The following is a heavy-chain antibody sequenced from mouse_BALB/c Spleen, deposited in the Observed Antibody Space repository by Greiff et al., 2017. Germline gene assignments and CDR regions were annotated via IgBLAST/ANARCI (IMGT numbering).Heavy chain of an antibody. CDR2: ISTYYGDA. Sequence: VKLMESGAELVRPGVSVKISCKGSGYTFTDYAMHWVKQSHAKSLEWIGVISTYYGDASYNQKFKGKATMTVDKSSSTAYMELARLTSEDSAIYYCARDYRYGGFDYWGQGTTLTVSS. CDR3: ARDYRYGGFDY. V-gene: IGHV1S137*01. D-gene: IGHD2-14*01. CDR1: GYTFTDYA. J-gene: IGHJ2*01.